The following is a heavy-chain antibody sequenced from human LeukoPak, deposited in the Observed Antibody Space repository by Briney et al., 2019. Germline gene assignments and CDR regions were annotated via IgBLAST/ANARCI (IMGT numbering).Heavy chain of an antibody. CDR2: IYYSGST. Sequence: SETLSLTCTVSGGSISSYYWSWIRQPPGKGLEWIGYIYYSGSTNYNPSLKSRVTISVDTSKNPFSLKLSSVTAADTAVYYCARAAPYYDFWSGYSTNNYYYYYGMDVWGQGTTVTVSS. V-gene: IGHV4-59*01. CDR3: ARAAPYYDFWSGYSTNNYYYYYGMDV. CDR1: GGSISSYY. D-gene: IGHD3-3*01. J-gene: IGHJ6*02.